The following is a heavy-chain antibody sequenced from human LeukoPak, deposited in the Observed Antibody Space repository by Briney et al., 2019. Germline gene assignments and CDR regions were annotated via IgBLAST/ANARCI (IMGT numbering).Heavy chain of an antibody. CDR1: GFTFSSYA. Sequence: GGSLRLSCAASGFTFSSYAMSWVRQAPGKGLEWVSAISGSGGSTYYADSVMGRFTISRDNSKNTLYLQMNSLRAEDTAVYYCETYYYDSSGYYYTAPFDYWGQGTLVTVSS. D-gene: IGHD3-22*01. J-gene: IGHJ4*02. V-gene: IGHV3-23*01. CDR3: ETYYYDSSGYYYTAPFDY. CDR2: ISGSGGST.